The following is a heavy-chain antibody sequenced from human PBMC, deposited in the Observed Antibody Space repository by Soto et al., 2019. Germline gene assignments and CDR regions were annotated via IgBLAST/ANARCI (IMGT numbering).Heavy chain of an antibody. CDR2: ISYDGSNK. J-gene: IGHJ3*02. V-gene: IGHV3-30-3*01. D-gene: IGHD2-2*01. CDR1: GFTFSSYA. Sequence: GGSLRLSCAASGFTFSSYAMHWVRQAPGKGLEWVAVISYDGSNKYYADSVKGRFTISRDNSKNTLYLQMNSLRAEDTAVYYCARPTKDIVVVPAANVWDAFDIWGQGTMVTVSS. CDR3: ARPTKDIVVVPAANVWDAFDI.